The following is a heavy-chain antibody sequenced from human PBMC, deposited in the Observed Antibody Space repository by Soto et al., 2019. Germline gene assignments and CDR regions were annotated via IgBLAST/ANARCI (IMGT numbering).Heavy chain of an antibody. CDR3: ARPAGAARLYYFDY. Sequence: QVQLVESGGGVVQPGRSLRLSCAASGFTFSSYGMHWVRQAPGKGLEWVAVIWYDGSNKYYADSVKGRFTISRDNSRNTLYLQMNSLGAEDTAVYYCARPAGAARLYYFDYWGQGTLVTVSS. J-gene: IGHJ4*02. D-gene: IGHD6-6*01. CDR1: GFTFSSYG. V-gene: IGHV3-33*01. CDR2: IWYDGSNK.